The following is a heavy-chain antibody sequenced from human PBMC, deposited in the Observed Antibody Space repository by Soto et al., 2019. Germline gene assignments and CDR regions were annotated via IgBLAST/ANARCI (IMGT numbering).Heavy chain of an antibody. Sequence: GGSLRLSCAASGFTFSSYAMSWVRQAPGMGLEWVSAISGSGGSTYYADSVKGRFTISRDNSKNTLYLQMNSLRAEDTAVYYCAKDYYDSSGYYVSYYFDYWGQGTLVTVSS. CDR2: ISGSGGST. J-gene: IGHJ4*02. CDR3: AKDYYDSSGYYVSYYFDY. D-gene: IGHD3-22*01. CDR1: GFTFSSYA. V-gene: IGHV3-23*01.